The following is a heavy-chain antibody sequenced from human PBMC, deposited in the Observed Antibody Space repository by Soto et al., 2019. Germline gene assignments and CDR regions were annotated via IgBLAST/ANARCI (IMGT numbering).Heavy chain of an antibody. CDR2: IIPIFGTA. V-gene: IGHV1-69*13. Sequence: ASVKVSCKASGGTFSSYAISWVRQAPGQGLEWMGGIIPIFGTANYAQKFQGRATITADESTSTAYMELSSLRSEDTAVYYCAREDCSGGSCYLLNYWGQGTLVTVSS. D-gene: IGHD2-15*01. CDR1: GGTFSSYA. J-gene: IGHJ4*02. CDR3: AREDCSGGSCYLLNY.